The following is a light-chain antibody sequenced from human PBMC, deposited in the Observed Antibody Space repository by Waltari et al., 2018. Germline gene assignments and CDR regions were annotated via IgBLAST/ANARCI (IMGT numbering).Light chain of an antibody. CDR1: SDDVGGYDY. CDR2: DVS. J-gene: IGLJ2*01. V-gene: IGLV2-14*03. Sequence: QSALTQPASVSGSPGQSITIPCTGTSDDVGGYDYVPWYQHHPGKAPKLIIYDVSDRPSGVSNRFSGSRSANTASLAISGLQAEDEAHYYCGSYTSSDTWIFGGGTKLTVL. CDR3: GSYTSSDTWI.